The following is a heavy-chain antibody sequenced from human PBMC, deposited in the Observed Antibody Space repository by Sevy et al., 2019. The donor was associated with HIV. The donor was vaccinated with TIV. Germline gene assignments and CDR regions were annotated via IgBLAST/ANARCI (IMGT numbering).Heavy chain of an antibody. V-gene: IGHV3-30*02. CDR3: AKDHCSSTSCYSYYDFWSGYLYGMDV. CDR2: IRYDGSNK. J-gene: IGHJ6*02. D-gene: IGHD3-3*01. Sequence: GGSLRLSCAASGFTFSSYGMHWVRQAPGKGLEWVAFIRYDGSNKYYADSVKGRFTISRDNSKNTLYLQMNSLRAEDTAVYYCAKDHCSSTSCYSYYDFWSGYLYGMDVWGQGTTVTVSS. CDR1: GFTFSSYG.